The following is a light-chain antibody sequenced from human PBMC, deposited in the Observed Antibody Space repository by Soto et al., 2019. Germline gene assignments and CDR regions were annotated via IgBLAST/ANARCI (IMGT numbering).Light chain of an antibody. CDR3: LLSYSGGGV. CDR1: TGTVTSGHY. V-gene: IGLV7-46*01. J-gene: IGLJ3*02. CDR2: DTT. Sequence: QAVVTQEPSLTVSPGGTVTLTCGSSTGTVTSGHYPYWFQQKPGQAPRTLIYDTTNKHSWTPARFSGSLLGGKAALTLSGAQPEDEADYYCLLSYSGGGVFGGGTKVTVL.